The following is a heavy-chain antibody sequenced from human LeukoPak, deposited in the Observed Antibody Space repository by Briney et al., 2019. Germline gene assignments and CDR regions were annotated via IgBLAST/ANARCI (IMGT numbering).Heavy chain of an antibody. Sequence: PGGSLRLSCAASGFTVSSNYMSWVRQAPGKGLEWVSVIYSGGSTYYADSVKGRFTISRDNSKNTLYLQMNSLRAEDTAVYYCARRYCSGGSCYCDYWGQGTLVTVSS. J-gene: IGHJ4*02. D-gene: IGHD2-15*01. CDR3: ARRYCSGGSCYCDY. CDR1: GFTVSSNY. CDR2: IYSGGST. V-gene: IGHV3-53*01.